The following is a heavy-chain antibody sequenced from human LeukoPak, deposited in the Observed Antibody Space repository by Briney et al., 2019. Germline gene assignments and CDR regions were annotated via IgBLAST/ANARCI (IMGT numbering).Heavy chain of an antibody. CDR3: AREERTWIPGDHTMH. D-gene: IGHD5-18*01. CDR1: GFTFSTYW. Sequence: QTGGSLRLSCAASGFTFSTYWMSWVRQAPGKGLEWVANIKQDGSEKYYVDSVKGRFTISRDNAKNSLYLQMNSLRAEDTAVYYCAREERTWIPGDHTMHWGQGTLVTVSS. J-gene: IGHJ4*02. CDR2: IKQDGSEK. V-gene: IGHV3-7*01.